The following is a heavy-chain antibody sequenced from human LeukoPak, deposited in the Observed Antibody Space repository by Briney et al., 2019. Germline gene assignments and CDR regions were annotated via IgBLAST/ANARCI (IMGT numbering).Heavy chain of an antibody. D-gene: IGHD3-9*01. CDR2: IRYDGSNK. CDR3: AKDHSYYDILTGYPDY. J-gene: IGHJ4*02. Sequence: GGSLRLSCAASGFTFSSYGMHWVRQAPGKGLEWVAFIRYDGSNKYYADSVKGRFTISRDNSKNTLYLQMNSLRAEDTAVYYYAKDHSYYDILTGYPDYWGQGTLVTVSS. V-gene: IGHV3-30*02. CDR1: GFTFSSYG.